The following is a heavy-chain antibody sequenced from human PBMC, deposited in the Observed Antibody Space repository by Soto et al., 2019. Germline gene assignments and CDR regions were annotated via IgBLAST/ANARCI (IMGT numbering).Heavy chain of an antibody. CDR3: ARDRVYAKYHWFDP. V-gene: IGHV4-34*01. D-gene: IGHD2-8*01. Sequence: TSETLSLTCAVYGGSFIGYYWSWIRQPPGKGLGWIGEINHSGSTNYNPSLKSRVTISVDTSKNQFSLRLSSVTAADTAVYDCARDRVYAKYHWFDPWGQGTLVTVSS. J-gene: IGHJ5*02. CDR1: GGSFIGYY. CDR2: INHSGST.